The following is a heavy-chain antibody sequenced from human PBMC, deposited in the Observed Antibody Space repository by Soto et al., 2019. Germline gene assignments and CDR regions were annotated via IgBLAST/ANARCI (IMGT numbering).Heavy chain of an antibody. CDR3: TTEAYDNSGSLAFDI. CDR2: IFHSGTT. Sequence: SGAFSWNWIRQPPGKGLEWMGCIFHSGTTCNSPSLMGRVTLSVDTSQGQFSLKLNSVTAADTAVYYCTTEAYDNSGSLAFDIWGPGTLVTVSS. D-gene: IGHD3-22*01. CDR1: SGAFS. J-gene: IGHJ3*02. V-gene: IGHV4-30-2*04.